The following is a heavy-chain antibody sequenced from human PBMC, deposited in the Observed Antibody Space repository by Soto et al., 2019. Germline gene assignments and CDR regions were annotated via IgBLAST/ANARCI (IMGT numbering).Heavy chain of an antibody. J-gene: IGHJ4*02. CDR3: AGGETPIHY. CDR1: GYTFTNFG. CDR2: ISAYNGNT. Sequence: QVQLVQSGAEVKKPGASLKVSCTASGYTFTNFGISWVRQAPGQGLEWMGWISAYNGNTNYAQTYQGRFTMTPDTSTRKAYMELRSLKSDATAVYYCAGGETPIHYWCRGTQVSVSS. V-gene: IGHV1-18*01. D-gene: IGHD1-26*01.